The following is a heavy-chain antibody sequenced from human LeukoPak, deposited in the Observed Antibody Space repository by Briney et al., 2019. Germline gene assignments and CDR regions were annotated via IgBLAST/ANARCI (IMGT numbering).Heavy chain of an antibody. CDR3: ARDLGSGYVFFDY. J-gene: IGHJ4*02. V-gene: IGHV3-21*03. CDR2: ISSGSTYI. CDR1: GFTFSSYR. D-gene: IGHD5-12*01. Sequence: GGFLRLSCAASGFTFSSYRMNWVRQAPGKGLEWVSSISSGSTYINYADSVKGRFTISRDNAKNSLYLQMNSLRAEDTAVYYCARDLGSGYVFFDYWGQGTLVTVSS.